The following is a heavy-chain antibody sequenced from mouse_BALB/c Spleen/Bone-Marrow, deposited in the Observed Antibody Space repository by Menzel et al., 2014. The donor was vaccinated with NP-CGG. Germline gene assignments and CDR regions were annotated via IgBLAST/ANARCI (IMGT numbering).Heavy chain of an antibody. CDR2: ISSGGPYT. Sequence: EVQVVESGGGLVKPGGSLKLSCAASGFPFSRYDMSWVRQTPEKRLEWVATISSGGPYTYYPVSVKGRFTISRDNARNTLYLQMSGLRSEDTALYYCARQDGYDGTWFAYWGQGTLVTVSA. J-gene: IGHJ3*01. D-gene: IGHD2-2*01. CDR1: GFPFSRYD. V-gene: IGHV5-9*02. CDR3: ARQDGYDGTWFAY.